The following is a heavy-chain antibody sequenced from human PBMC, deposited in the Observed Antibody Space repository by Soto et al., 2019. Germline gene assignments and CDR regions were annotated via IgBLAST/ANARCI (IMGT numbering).Heavy chain of an antibody. CDR2: INHSGSP. V-gene: IGHV4-34*01. CDR1: GGSFSGYY. Sequence: SETLSLTCAVYGGSFSGYYWSWLRQPPGKGLEWIGEINHSGSPNYNPSLKSRVTISVDTSKNQFSLKMTSVTAADTAVYYCATANWSHHYFDPWGQGTLVTVSS. J-gene: IGHJ5*02. CDR3: ATANWSHHYFDP. D-gene: IGHD1-1*01.